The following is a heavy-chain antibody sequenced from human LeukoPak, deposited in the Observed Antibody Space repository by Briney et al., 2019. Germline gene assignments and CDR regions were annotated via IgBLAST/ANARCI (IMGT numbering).Heavy chain of an antibody. J-gene: IGHJ6*03. CDR3: ARVVSGYSYGGFYYYYYYMDV. D-gene: IGHD5-18*01. Sequence: PGGSLRLSCAASGFTFSSYWMSWVRQAPGKGLEWVANIKQDGSEKYYVDSVKGRFTISRDNAKKSLYLQMNSLRAEDTAVYYCARVVSGYSYGGFYYYYYYMDVWGKGTTVTISS. V-gene: IGHV3-7*03. CDR2: IKQDGSEK. CDR1: GFTFSSYW.